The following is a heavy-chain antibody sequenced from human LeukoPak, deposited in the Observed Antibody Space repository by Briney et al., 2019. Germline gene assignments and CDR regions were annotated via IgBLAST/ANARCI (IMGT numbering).Heavy chain of an antibody. D-gene: IGHD1-26*01. V-gene: IGHV3-23*01. CDR3: AKVASGSYYNWPFDY. CDR1: RFTFSSYG. Sequence: GGSLTLSCAASRFTFSSYGMSWVRQAPGKGLEWVSAIGGSGGGTYYADSVKGRFTNSRDNSKNTLYLQMKSLSAEDTSVYYCAKVASGSYYNWPFDYWGQGTLVTVSS. J-gene: IGHJ4*02. CDR2: IGGSGGGT.